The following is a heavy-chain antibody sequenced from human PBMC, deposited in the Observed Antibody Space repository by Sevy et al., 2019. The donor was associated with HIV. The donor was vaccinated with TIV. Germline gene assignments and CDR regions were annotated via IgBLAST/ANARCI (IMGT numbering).Heavy chain of an antibody. CDR2: FDPEDGET. Sequence: ASAKVSCKVSGYTLTELSMHWVRQPPGKGLEWMGRFDPEDGETIYAQKFLGRLTMTEDTSTDTAYMDLSSLRSEDTAVYYCATEDITMIPYGLDVWGQGTTVTVSS. CDR3: ATEDITMIPYGLDV. CDR1: GYTLTELS. J-gene: IGHJ6*02. V-gene: IGHV1-24*01. D-gene: IGHD3-22*01.